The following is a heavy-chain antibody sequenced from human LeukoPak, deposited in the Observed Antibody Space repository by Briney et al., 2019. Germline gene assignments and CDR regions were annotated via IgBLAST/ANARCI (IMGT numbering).Heavy chain of an antibody. Sequence: PSGTLSLTCAVSGASINSTKWWTWVRQPPGKGLEWIGEIYHSGGTNYNPSLKSRVTISFDTSKNQFSLKLSSVTAADTAVYYCARVGHIAAAGIYDYWGQGTLVTVSS. CDR3: ARVGHIAAAGIYDY. J-gene: IGHJ4*02. CDR2: IYHSGGT. V-gene: IGHV4-4*02. CDR1: GASINSTKW. D-gene: IGHD6-13*01.